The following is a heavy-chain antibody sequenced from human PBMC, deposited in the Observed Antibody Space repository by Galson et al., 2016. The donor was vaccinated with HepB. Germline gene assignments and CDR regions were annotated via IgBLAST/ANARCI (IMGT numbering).Heavy chain of an antibody. CDR2: ISNKDGAR. J-gene: IGHJ2*01. D-gene: IGHD4-11*01. CDR1: GFPFSTYT. V-gene: IGHV3-48*01. Sequence: SLRLSCAASGFPFSTYTMNWLRQAPGKGLEWVSYISNKDGARYYADSVKGRFTISRDNAENSVFLQMNTLRAEDTAVYYCARAIPIGGSAGAGEYIDYRGRGTLVTVSS. CDR3: ARAIPIGGSAGAGEYIDY.